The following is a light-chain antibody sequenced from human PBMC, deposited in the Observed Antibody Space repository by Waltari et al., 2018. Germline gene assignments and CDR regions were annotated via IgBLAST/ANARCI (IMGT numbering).Light chain of an antibody. CDR3: QQSYSVPPT. CDR1: QSIGSR. J-gene: IGKJ4*01. V-gene: IGKV1-39*01. CDR2: AAS. Sequence: DVQMTQSPSSLSASVGDRVTITCRASQSIGSRLNWYQHRPGKAPKLLMFAASTLQSGVPSRFSGSGSGTDLTLTINSLQPEDFAAYYCQQSYSVPPTFGGGTNVEIK.